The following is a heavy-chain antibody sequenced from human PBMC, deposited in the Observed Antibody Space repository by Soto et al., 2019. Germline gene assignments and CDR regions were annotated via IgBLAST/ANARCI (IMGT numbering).Heavy chain of an antibody. D-gene: IGHD3-16*01. CDR3: ANWGKSGSDY. V-gene: IGHV3-23*01. CDR2: ISGSAGTI. J-gene: IGHJ4*02. Sequence: PGGSLRLSCAASGFTFSSYGMHWVRQAPGKGLEWVSGISGSAGTIYYTESLRGRFTISRDNSQNTLYLQMNSLRAEDTAIYYCANWGKSGSDYWGQGTRVTVSS. CDR1: GFTFSSYG.